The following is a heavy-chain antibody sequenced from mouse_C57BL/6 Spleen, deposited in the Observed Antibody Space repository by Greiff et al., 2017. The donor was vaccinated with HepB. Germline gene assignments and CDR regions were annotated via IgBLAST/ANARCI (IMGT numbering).Heavy chain of an antibody. CDR1: GYAFSSYW. Sequence: VKLMESGAELVKPGASVKISCKASGYAFSSYWMNWVKQRPGKGLEWIGQIYPGDGDTNYNGKFKGKATLTADKSSSTAYMQLSSLTSEDSAVYFCARWGIYYGNLYYFDYWGQGTTLTVSS. V-gene: IGHV1-80*01. D-gene: IGHD2-1*01. J-gene: IGHJ2*01. CDR2: IYPGDGDT. CDR3: ARWGIYYGNLYYFDY.